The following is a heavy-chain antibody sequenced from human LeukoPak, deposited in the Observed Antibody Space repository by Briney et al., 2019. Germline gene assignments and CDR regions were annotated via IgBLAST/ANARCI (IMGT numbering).Heavy chain of an antibody. CDR3: ARDPSRGLYYFDY. J-gene: IGHJ4*02. V-gene: IGHV3-53*01. Sequence: PGGALRLSCAPSGFTPSSNYMSWVRQAPGKGLEWVSVIYSGGSIYYADSVKGRFTISRDNSKNTLYLQMNSQRAEDTAVYYCARDPSRGLYYFDYWGQGTLVTVSS. CDR2: IYSGGSI. D-gene: IGHD3-16*01. CDR1: GFTPSSNY.